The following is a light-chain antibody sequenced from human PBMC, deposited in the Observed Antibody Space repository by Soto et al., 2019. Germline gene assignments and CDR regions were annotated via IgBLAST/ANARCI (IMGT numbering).Light chain of an antibody. CDR1: QSVNSW. CDR3: QQYVAYPLT. CDR2: QAS. V-gene: IGKV1-5*03. Sequence: DIQMTQSPSTLSASEGDRVTITCRASQSVNSWLAWYQQKPGKAPKALIYQASRLESGVPPRFSGSGSGTEFTLTINSLHPDDFATYYCQQYVAYPLTFGGGTKVEI. J-gene: IGKJ4*01.